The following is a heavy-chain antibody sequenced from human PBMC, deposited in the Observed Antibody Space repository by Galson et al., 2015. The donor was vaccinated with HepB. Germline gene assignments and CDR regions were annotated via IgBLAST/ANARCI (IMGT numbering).Heavy chain of an antibody. Sequence: SVKVSCKASGYTFTSYGISWVRQAPGQGLEWMGGISAYSGNTDYAQKVQGRVTMTTDTSTSTAYMELRSLRSDDTAVYYWAREGILIYDSRGYYFDYWGQGTLVTVSS. V-gene: IGHV1-18*04. J-gene: IGHJ4*02. CDR1: GYTFTSYG. CDR3: AREGILIYDSRGYYFDY. CDR2: ISAYSGNT. D-gene: IGHD3-22*01.